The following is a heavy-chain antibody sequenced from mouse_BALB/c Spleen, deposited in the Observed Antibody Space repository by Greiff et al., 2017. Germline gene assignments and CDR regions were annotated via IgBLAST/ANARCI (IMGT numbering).Heavy chain of an antibody. CDR2: ISSGGGST. J-gene: IGHJ3*01. V-gene: IGHV5-12-1*01. D-gene: IGHD1-1*01. CDR3: ASRPERYYGSFAY. CDR1: GFAFSSYD. Sequence: EVHLVESGGGLVKPGGSLKLSCAASGFAFSSYDMSWVRQTPEKRLEWVAYISSGGGSTYYPDTVKGRFTISRDNAKNTLYLQMSSLKSEDTAMYYCASRPERYYGSFAYWGQGTLVTVSA.